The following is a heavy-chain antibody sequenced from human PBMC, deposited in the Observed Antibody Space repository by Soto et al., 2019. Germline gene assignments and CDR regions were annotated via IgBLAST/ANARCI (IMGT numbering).Heavy chain of an antibody. CDR2: ISGSGGST. CDR1: GFTFSSYA. CDR3: AKPRGLRDIWYGFYFDY. Sequence: PGGSLRLSCAASGFTFSSYAMSWVRQAPGKGLEWVSAISGSGGSTYYADSVKGRFTISRDNSKNTLYLQMNSLRAEDTAVYYCAKPRGLRDIWYGFYFDYWAQGTLVTVSS. D-gene: IGHD3-10*01. J-gene: IGHJ4*02. V-gene: IGHV3-23*01.